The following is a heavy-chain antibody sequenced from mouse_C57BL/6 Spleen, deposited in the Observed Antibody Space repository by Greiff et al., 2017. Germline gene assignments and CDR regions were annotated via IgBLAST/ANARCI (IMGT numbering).Heavy chain of an antibody. CDR1: GYTFTSYT. CDR3: ARGDGYYVGDV. J-gene: IGHJ1*03. CDR2: INPSSGYT. Sequence: VQLQQSGAELARPGASVKMSCKASGYTFTSYTMHWVKQRPGQGLEWIGYINPSSGYTKYNQKFKDKATLTADKSSSTAYMRLSSLTSEDSAVYYCARGDGYYVGDVWGTGTTVTVSS. D-gene: IGHD2-3*01. V-gene: IGHV1-4*01.